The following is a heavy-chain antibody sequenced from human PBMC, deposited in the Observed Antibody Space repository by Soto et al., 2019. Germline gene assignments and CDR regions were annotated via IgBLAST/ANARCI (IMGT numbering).Heavy chain of an antibody. V-gene: IGHV3-30*18. Sequence: QVQLVESGGGVVQPGRSLSLSWAASGFSFRTFGMHWVRRARGKGLEWVAVISYDGSNEFYADSVKGRFTISRDNSKNTVYLQMNSLRADDTALYYCAKDRLGLRYFDWSLCCVWVQGTMVTVSS. CDR1: GFSFRTFG. CDR2: ISYDGSNE. CDR3: AKDRLGLRYFDWSLCCV. J-gene: IGHJ3*01. D-gene: IGHD3-9*01.